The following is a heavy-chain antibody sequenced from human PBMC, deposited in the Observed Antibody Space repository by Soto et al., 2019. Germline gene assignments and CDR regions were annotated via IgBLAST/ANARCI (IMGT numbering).Heavy chain of an antibody. CDR3: AITTTNFRSLYCAIGD. Sequence: GESLKISCKGSGYTFTDYWICWVRQLLVKGLAWMGIIYPGDSDTRYSPSFQGHVSITVDKSTNTAYLQWNTLRASDTAMYYCAITTTNFRSLYCAIGDWGRG. V-gene: IGHV5-51*01. D-gene: IGHD4-4*01. J-gene: IGHJ6*02. CDR2: IYPGDSDT. CDR1: GYTFTDYW.